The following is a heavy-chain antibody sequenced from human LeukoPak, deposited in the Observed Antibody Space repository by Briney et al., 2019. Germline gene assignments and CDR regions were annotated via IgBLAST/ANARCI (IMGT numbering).Heavy chain of an antibody. CDR1: GGSFSGYY. Sequence: SETLSLTCAVYGGSFSGYYWSWIRQPPGKGLEWIGEINHNGSTNYNPSLKSRVTISVDTSKNQFSLKLSSVTAADTAVYYCARRHGGMITFGGVIVFDYWGQGTLVTVSS. V-gene: IGHV4-34*01. CDR3: ARRHGGMITFGGVIVFDY. D-gene: IGHD3-16*02. CDR2: INHNGST. J-gene: IGHJ4*02.